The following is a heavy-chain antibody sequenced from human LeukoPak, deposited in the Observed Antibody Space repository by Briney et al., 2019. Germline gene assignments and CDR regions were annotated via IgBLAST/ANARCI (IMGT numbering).Heavy chain of an antibody. CDR2: NSGSGGST. J-gene: IGHJ4*02. V-gene: IGHV3-23*01. CDR1: GFSFSSYA. D-gene: IGHD3-3*01. Sequence: GGSLRLSCAASGFSFSSYAMSWVRQAPGKGLEWVSGNSGSGGSTYYVDSVKGRFTISRDNSKNTLYLQMNSLRAEDTAVYYCAKGFYKGVFDYWGQGTLVTVSS. CDR3: AKGFYKGVFDY.